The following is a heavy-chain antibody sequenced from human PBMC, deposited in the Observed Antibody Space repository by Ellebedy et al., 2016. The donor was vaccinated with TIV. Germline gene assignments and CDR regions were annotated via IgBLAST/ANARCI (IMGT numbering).Heavy chain of an antibody. J-gene: IGHJ4*02. CDR3: ARARGQYLYGSGSYFTN. D-gene: IGHD3-10*01. Sequence: MPSETLSLTCAVYGGSFTGYFWSWIRQPPGKGLEWIGEVNPSGTTNDNPSLKRRVTISVDTPKKQFYLRLTSVTAADTAVYYCARARGQYLYGSGSYFTNWGQGEMVTVSS. CDR1: GGSFTGYF. V-gene: IGHV4-34*01. CDR2: VNPSGTT.